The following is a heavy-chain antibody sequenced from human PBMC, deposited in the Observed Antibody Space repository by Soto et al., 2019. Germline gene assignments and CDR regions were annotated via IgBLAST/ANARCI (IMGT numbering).Heavy chain of an antibody. CDR1: GFTFSSFA. Sequence: GGSLRLSCAASGFTFSSFAMSWVRQAPGKGLEWVSAISGSGGSTYYADSVKGRFTISRDNSKNTLYLQMNSLRAEDTAVYYCAKNYRSSGWYFDYWGQGTLVTVSS. D-gene: IGHD6-19*01. V-gene: IGHV3-23*01. J-gene: IGHJ4*02. CDR3: AKNYRSSGWYFDY. CDR2: ISGSGGST.